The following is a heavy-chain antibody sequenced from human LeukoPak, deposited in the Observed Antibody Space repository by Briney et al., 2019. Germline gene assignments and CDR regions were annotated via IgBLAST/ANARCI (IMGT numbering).Heavy chain of an antibody. CDR3: AKVRGYCSGGSCYSGFGYMDV. V-gene: IGHV3-43D*04. Sequence: GGSLRLSCAASGFTFDDYAMHWVRQAPGKGLEWVSLISWDGVSTYYADSVKGRFTISRDNSKNSLYLQMNSLRAEDTALYYCAKVRGYCSGGSCYSGFGYMDVWGKGTTVTVSS. D-gene: IGHD2-15*01. CDR2: ISWDGVST. CDR1: GFTFDDYA. J-gene: IGHJ6*03.